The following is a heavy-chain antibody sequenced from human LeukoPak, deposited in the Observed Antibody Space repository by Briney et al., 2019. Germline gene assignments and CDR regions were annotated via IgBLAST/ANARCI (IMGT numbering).Heavy chain of an antibody. CDR1: GFTFSSYS. J-gene: IGHJ6*03. D-gene: IGHD3-22*01. CDR2: ISSSSSYI. Sequence: GGSLRLSCAASGFTFSSYSMNWVRQAPGKGLEWVSSISSSSSYIYYADSVKGRFTISRDNAKNSLYLQMNSLRAEDTAVYYCARVSYDSSGYYPSYYYYYMDVWGKGTTVTVSS. V-gene: IGHV3-21*01. CDR3: ARVSYDSSGYYPSYYYYYMDV.